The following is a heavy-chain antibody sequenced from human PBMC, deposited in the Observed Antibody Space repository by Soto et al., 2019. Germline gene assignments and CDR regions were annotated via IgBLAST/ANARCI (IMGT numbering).Heavy chain of an antibody. V-gene: IGHV3-48*03. J-gene: IGHJ6*02. CDR3: AREVVVPAATGLGYYGMDV. CDR1: GFTFSSYE. D-gene: IGHD2-2*01. CDR2: ISSSGSTI. Sequence: EVQLVESGGGLVQPGGSLRLSCAASGFTFSSYEMNWVRQAPGKGLEWVSYISSSGSTIYYADSVKGRFTISRDNAKNSLYLQMNSLRAEDTAVYYCAREVVVPAATGLGYYGMDVWGQGTTVTVSS.